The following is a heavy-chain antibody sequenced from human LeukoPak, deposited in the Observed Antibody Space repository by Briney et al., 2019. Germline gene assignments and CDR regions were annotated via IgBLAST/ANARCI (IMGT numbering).Heavy chain of an antibody. D-gene: IGHD1-26*01. CDR3: ARGRSGSYGWFDP. Sequence: SETLSLTCTVSGGSISSGSYYWSWIRQPAGKGLEWIGRMYTSGSTNYKPSLKSRVTISVDTSKNQFSLKLSSVIAADTAVYYCARGRSGSYGWFDPWGQGTLVTISS. CDR2: MYTSGST. V-gene: IGHV4-61*02. J-gene: IGHJ5*02. CDR1: GGSISSGSYY.